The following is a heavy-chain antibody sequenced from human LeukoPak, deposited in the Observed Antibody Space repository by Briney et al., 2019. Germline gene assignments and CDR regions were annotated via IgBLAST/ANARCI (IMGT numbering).Heavy chain of an antibody. CDR3: ARSATVTTFPYYYGMDV. D-gene: IGHD4-11*01. V-gene: IGHV3-7*04. J-gene: IGHJ6*02. CDR2: IKPDGSGT. CDR1: GFIFSNYW. Sequence: GGSLRLSCVASGFIFSNYWMNWVRQAPGKGLEWMANIKPDGSGTYYVDSVKGRFSISRDNAKNSLYLQMNSLRAEDTAVYYCARSATVTTFPYYYGMDVWGQGTTVTVSS.